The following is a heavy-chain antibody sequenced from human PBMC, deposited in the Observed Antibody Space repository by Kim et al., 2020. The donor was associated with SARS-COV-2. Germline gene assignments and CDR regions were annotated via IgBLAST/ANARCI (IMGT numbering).Heavy chain of an antibody. V-gene: IGHV3-66*01. J-gene: IGHJ6*03. CDR1: GFTVSSNY. D-gene: IGHD6-19*01. Sequence: GGSLRLSCAASGFTVSSNYMSWVRQAPGKGLEWVSVIYSGGSTYYADSVKGRFTISRDNSKNTLYLQMNSLRAEDTAVYYCARSPKEGHTPGIAVAGLNYYYYMDVWGKGTTVTVSS. CDR2: IYSGGST. CDR3: ARSPKEGHTPGIAVAGLNYYYYMDV.